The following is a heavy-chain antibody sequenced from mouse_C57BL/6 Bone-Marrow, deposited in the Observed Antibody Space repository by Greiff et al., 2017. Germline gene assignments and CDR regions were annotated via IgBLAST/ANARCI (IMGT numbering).Heavy chain of an antibody. D-gene: IGHD1-1*01. CDR2: INPYNGGT. CDR1: GYTFTDYY. V-gene: IGHV1-19*01. CDR3: ARSFTTVGVGYFDY. Sequence: EVKLQQSGPVLVKPGASVKMSCKASGYTFTDYYMNWVKQSHGKSLEWIGVINPYNGGTSYNQKFKGKATLTVDKSSSTAYMELNSLTSEDSAVYYCARSFTTVGVGYFDYWGQGTTLTVSS. J-gene: IGHJ2*01.